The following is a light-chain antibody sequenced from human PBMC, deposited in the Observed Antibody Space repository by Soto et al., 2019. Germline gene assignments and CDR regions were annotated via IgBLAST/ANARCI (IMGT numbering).Light chain of an antibody. CDR1: SSDVGGYNY. Sequence: QSVLTQPASVSGSPGQSITISCTGTSSDVGGYNYVSWYQQHPGKAPKLMIYDVSKRPSGVSNRFSGSKSGNTASLTISGLQAEDEAYYYCSSFTSSSTPVFGGGTQLTVL. CDR3: SSFTSSSTPV. V-gene: IGLV2-14*01. J-gene: IGLJ2*01. CDR2: DVS.